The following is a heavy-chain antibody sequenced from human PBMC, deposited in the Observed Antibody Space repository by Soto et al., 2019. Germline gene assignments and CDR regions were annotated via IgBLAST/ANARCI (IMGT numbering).Heavy chain of an antibody. CDR3: GREGGETIYDFGGGSFKPSKDWFDP. V-gene: IGHV3-30*03. CDR2: ISYDGSNK. J-gene: IGHJ5*02. CDR1: GFTFSSYG. D-gene: IGHD3-3*01. Sequence: PGGSLRLSCAASGFTFSSYGMHWVRQAPGKGLEWVAVISYDGSNKYYADSVKGRFTISRDNSKNTLYLQMNSLRAEDTAVYYCGREGGETIYDFGGGSFKPSKDWFDPGGKGTLVTVPS.